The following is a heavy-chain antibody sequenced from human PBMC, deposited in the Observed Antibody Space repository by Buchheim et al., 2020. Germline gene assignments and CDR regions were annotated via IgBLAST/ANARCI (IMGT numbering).Heavy chain of an antibody. D-gene: IGHD3-22*01. Sequence: EVQLVESGGGLVQPGGSLRLSCAASGFTFSSYSMNWVRQAPGKGLEWVSYISSSSSTIYYADSVKGRFTISSDNAKNSLYLQMNSLRAEDTAVYYCARDRAMIVVVPTWFDPWGQGTL. J-gene: IGHJ5*02. V-gene: IGHV3-48*01. CDR1: GFTFSSYS. CDR3: ARDRAMIVVVPTWFDP. CDR2: ISSSSSTI.